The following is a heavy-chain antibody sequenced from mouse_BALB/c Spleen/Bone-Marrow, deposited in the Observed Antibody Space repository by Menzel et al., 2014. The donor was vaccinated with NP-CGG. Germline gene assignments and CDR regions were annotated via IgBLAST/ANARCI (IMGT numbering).Heavy chain of an antibody. V-gene: IGHV1-4*01. CDR2: INPSSNYT. CDR3: ARTMSIYFAMDY. Sequence: QVQLQQSGAELARPGASLKMSCRTSGYTFTSYTVHWIKQRPGQGLEWIGYINPSSNYTNYNQKFKDKATLTADKSSNTAYMQLSSLTSEDSAVDYCARTMSIYFAMDYWGQGTSVTVSS. CDR1: GYTFTSYT. J-gene: IGHJ4*01.